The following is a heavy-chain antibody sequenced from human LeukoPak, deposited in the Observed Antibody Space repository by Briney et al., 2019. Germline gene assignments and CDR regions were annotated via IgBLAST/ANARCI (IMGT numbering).Heavy chain of an antibody. CDR1: GFTFTTYW. Sequence: GGSLRLSCAASGFTFTTYWMTWVRQAPGKGLEWVANINQDGTEKYYVDSVKGRFTISRDNSKNTLYLQMNSLRAEDTAVYYCAKGISCSGGSCYYYYYYMDVWGKGTTVTISS. J-gene: IGHJ6*03. CDR3: AKGISCSGGSCYYYYYYMDV. D-gene: IGHD2-15*01. CDR2: INQDGTEK. V-gene: IGHV3-7*03.